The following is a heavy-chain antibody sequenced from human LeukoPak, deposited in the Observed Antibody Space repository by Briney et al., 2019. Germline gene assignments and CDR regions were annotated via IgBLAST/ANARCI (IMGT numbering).Heavy chain of an antibody. D-gene: IGHD3-22*01. J-gene: IGHJ4*02. CDR1: GGSISSSSYC. CDR2: IYYSGST. CDR3: ARHSPYYYDSNGFDF. Sequence: SETLSLTCTVSGGSISSSSYCWGWVRQPPGKGLEWIGCIYYSGSTYYKSSLKSRVGISLDMSKNQFSLTLSSVTAADTAVYYCARHSPYYYDSNGFDFWGQGILVTVSS. V-gene: IGHV4-39*01.